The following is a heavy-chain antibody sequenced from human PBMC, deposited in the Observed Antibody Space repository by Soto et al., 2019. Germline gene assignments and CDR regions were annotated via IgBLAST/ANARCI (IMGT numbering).Heavy chain of an antibody. CDR1: GGSFSGYY. CDR3: ARSEHLGELSSFFDY. V-gene: IGHV4-34*01. D-gene: IGHD3-16*02. CDR2: INHSGST. J-gene: IGHJ4*02. Sequence: PSETLSLTCAVYGGSFSGYYLSWIRQPPGKGLEWIGEINHSGSTNYNPSLKSRVTISVDTSKNQFSLKLSSVTAADTAVYYCARSEHLGELSSFFDYWGQGTLVTVSS.